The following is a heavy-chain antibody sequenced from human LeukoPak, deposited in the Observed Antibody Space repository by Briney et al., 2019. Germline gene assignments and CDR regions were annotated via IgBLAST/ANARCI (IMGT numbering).Heavy chain of an antibody. CDR2: ISYDGSNK. CDR3: AKEGYCSGGSCYDGAFDY. Sequence: GRSLRLSCAASGFTFSSYGMHWVRQAPGKGLEWVAVISYDGSNKYYADSVKGRFTISRDNPKNTLYLQMNSLRAEDTAVYYCAKEGYCSGGSCYDGAFDYWGQGTLVTVSS. V-gene: IGHV3-30*18. CDR1: GFTFSSYG. D-gene: IGHD2-15*01. J-gene: IGHJ4*02.